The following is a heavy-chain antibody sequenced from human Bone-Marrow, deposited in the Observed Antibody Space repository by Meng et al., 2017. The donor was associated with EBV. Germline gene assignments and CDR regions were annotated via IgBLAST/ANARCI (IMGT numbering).Heavy chain of an antibody. CDR1: GGSFSGYY. D-gene: IGHD2-2*01. CDR3: ARGLRVVVPAAKFDY. CDR2: INHSGST. J-gene: IGHJ4*02. Sequence: GPGLWKPSEILSRTCALKGGSFSGYYWSWIPHPPGKGLEWIGEINHSGSTNYNPSLKSRVTISVDTSKNQFSLKLSSVTAADTAVYYCARGLRVVVPAAKFDYWGQGTLVTVSS. V-gene: IGHV4-34*01.